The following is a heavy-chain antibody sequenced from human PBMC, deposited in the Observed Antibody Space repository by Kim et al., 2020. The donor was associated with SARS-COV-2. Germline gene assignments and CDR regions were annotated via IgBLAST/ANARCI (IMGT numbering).Heavy chain of an antibody. Sequence: ANSLEGRFTISKDKYKNPLYLQINSLRAEEAAVYYCAKVSAAGTGNAFDIWGQGTMVTVSS. D-gene: IGHD6-13*01. V-gene: IGHV3-33*03. CDR3: AKVSAAGTGNAFDI. J-gene: IGHJ3*02.